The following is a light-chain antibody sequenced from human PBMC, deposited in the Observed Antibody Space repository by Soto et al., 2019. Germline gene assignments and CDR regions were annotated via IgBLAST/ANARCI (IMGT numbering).Light chain of an antibody. V-gene: IGLV2-14*01. CDR1: SSDVGGYNY. J-gene: IGLJ2*01. Sequence: QSALTQPASESGSPGQSITISCTGTSSDVGGYNYVSWYQQHPGKAPKLMIYDVSNRPSGVSNRFSGSKSGNTASLTISGLQAEDETDYYCSSYTSSSTRVFGGGTKLTFL. CDR3: SSYTSSSTRV. CDR2: DVS.